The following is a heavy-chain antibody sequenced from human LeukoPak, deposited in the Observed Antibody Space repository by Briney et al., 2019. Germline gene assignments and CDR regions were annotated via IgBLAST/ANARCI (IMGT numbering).Heavy chain of an antibody. CDR2: ISAYNSNT. V-gene: IGHV1-18*04. CDR1: GYTFTSYY. D-gene: IGHD1-26*01. J-gene: IGHJ4*02. Sequence: VASVKVSCKASGYTFTSYYMHWVRQAPGQGLEWMGWISAYNSNTHYAQKLQGRVTMTTDTSTSTAYMEVRSLRSDDTAVYYCAREVGRGFDYWGQGTLVTVSS. CDR3: AREVGRGFDY.